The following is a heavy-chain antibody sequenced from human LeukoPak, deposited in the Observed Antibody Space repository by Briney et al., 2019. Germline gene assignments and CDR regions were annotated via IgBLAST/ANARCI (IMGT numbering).Heavy chain of an antibody. V-gene: IGHV4-34*01. Sequence: PSETLSLTCAVYGGSFSGYYWSWIRQPPGKGLEWIGEINHSGSTNYNPSLKSRVTISIDTSKNHFSLRLNSVTAADTAVYYCARQVGSFTMMPWGQGTLVTVSS. CDR2: INHSGST. D-gene: IGHD3-22*01. J-gene: IGHJ1*01. CDR3: ARQVGSFTMMP. CDR1: GGSFSGYY.